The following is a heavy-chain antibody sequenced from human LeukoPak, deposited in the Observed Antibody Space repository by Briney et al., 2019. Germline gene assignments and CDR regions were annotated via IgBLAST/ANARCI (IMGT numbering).Heavy chain of an antibody. Sequence: PGASLRLSCAASGLTFNNYAMNWVRQAPGKGLEWVSVITSSGSTYYADSVKGRFTISRDNSQNTLYLQMNSLRAEDTAIYYCAKDLYGDYDFDCWGRGTLVTVSS. J-gene: IGHJ4*02. CDR3: AKDLYGDYDFDC. CDR1: GLTFNNYA. CDR2: ITSSGST. V-gene: IGHV3-23*01. D-gene: IGHD4-17*01.